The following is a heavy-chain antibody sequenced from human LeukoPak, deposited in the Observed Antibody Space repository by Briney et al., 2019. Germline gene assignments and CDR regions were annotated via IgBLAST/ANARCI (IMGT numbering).Heavy chain of an antibody. V-gene: IGHV3-30*02. D-gene: IGHD4-11*01. CDR2: IRYGGSNK. J-gene: IGHJ4*02. CDR3: ATPPYSNYFDY. Sequence: GGSLRLSCAASGFTFSSYGMHWVRQAPGKGLEWVAFIRYGGSNKYYADSVKGRFTISRDNSKNTLYLQMNSLRAEGTAVYYCATPPYSNYFDYWGQGTLVTVSS. CDR1: GFTFSSYG.